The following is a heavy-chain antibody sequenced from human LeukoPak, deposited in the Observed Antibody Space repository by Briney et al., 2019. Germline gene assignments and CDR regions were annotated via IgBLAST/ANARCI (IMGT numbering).Heavy chain of an antibody. J-gene: IGHJ4*02. CDR1: GFTFSSYS. V-gene: IGHV3-21*01. D-gene: IGHD3-22*01. Sequence: SVGSLRLSCAASGFTFSSYSMNWVRQAPGKGLECFSSISSSSSYIYYADSVKGRFTISRDNAKNSLYLQMNSLRAEDTAVYYCARVAPYTMIVVVKSKYYFDYWGQGTLVTVSS. CDR2: ISSSSSYI. CDR3: ARVAPYTMIVVVKSKYYFDY.